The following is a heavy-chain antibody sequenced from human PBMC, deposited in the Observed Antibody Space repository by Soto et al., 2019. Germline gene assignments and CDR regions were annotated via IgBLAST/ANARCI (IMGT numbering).Heavy chain of an antibody. J-gene: IGHJ4*02. CDR3: ARGGYSGYDPADY. V-gene: IGHV1-2*04. D-gene: IGHD5-12*01. Sequence: ASVKVSCKASGYTFTSYGISWVRQAPGQGLEWMGWINPNSGGTNYAQKFQGWVTMTRDTSISTAYMELSRLRSDDTAVYYCARGGYSGYDPADYWGQGTLVTVSS. CDR2: INPNSGGT. CDR1: GYTFTSYG.